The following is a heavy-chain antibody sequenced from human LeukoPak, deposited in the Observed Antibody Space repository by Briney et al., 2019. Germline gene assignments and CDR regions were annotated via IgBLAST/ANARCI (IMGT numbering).Heavy chain of an antibody. CDR3: ARSPVRYFDWLLYYFDY. Sequence: ASVKVSCKASGYTFTSYGISWVRQAPGQGLEWMGWISAYNGNTNYAQKLQGRVTMTTDTSTSTAYMELRSLRSDDTAVYYCARSPVRYFDWLLYYFDYWGQGTLVTVSS. V-gene: IGHV1-18*01. J-gene: IGHJ4*02. CDR2: ISAYNGNT. D-gene: IGHD3-9*01. CDR1: GYTFTSYG.